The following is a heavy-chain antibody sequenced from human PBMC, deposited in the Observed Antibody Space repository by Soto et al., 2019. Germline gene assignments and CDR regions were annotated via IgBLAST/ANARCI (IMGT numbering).Heavy chain of an antibody. D-gene: IGHD3-3*01. CDR3: AREGLENYDFWSGYYTHYYYYYGMDV. V-gene: IGHV3-30-3*01. Sequence: GGSLRLSCAAAGFTFSSYAMHWVRQAPGKGLEWVAVISYDESNKYYADSVKGRFTISRDNSKNTLYLQMNSLRAEDTAVHYCAREGLENYDFWSGYYTHYYYYYGMDVWGQGTTVTVSS. CDR2: ISYDESNK. J-gene: IGHJ6*02. CDR1: GFTFSSYA.